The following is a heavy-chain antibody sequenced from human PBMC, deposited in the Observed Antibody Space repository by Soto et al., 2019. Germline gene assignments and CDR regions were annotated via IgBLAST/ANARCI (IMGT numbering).Heavy chain of an antibody. CDR3: ARQSEYYYASGRAAPLYGMDV. J-gene: IGHJ6*02. V-gene: IGHV4-59*08. CDR1: GGSISRYY. D-gene: IGHD3-10*01. Sequence: SETLSLTCTVSGGSISRYYWSWIRQPPGKGLEWIGYIYYSGSTYSNPSLKSRLTISADTSKNQFSLKLSSVTAADTAVYFCARQSEYYYASGRAAPLYGMDVWGQGTTVTVSS. CDR2: IYYSGST.